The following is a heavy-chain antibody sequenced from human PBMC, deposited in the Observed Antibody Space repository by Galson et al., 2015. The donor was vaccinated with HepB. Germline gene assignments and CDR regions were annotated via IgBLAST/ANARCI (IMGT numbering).Heavy chain of an antibody. J-gene: IGHJ6*04. V-gene: IGHV3-72*01. D-gene: IGHD3-16*01. CDR1: GFIFSNHY. CDR3: ARGGV. Sequence: SLRLPCAASGFIFSNHYMDCVRQAPGKGLEWVARVRNKASSHTTDYAASVRGRFTISRDDLKNSVYLQMNSLKTEDTALYYCARGGVWGKGTTVTVSS. CDR2: VRNKASSHTT.